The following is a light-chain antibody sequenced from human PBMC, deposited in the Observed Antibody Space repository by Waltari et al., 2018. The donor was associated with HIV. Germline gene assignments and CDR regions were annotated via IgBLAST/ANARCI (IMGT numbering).Light chain of an antibody. Sequence: SYELTQPPSVSVSPGQTASITCSGDKLGDKYACWYQQKPGQSPVLVIYQDNKRPSGIPGRFSGSNSGNTATLTISGTQAMDEADYYCQAWDSRTSHVVFGGGTKLTVL. CDR3: QAWDSRTSHVV. CDR2: QDN. J-gene: IGLJ2*01. V-gene: IGLV3-1*01. CDR1: KLGDKY.